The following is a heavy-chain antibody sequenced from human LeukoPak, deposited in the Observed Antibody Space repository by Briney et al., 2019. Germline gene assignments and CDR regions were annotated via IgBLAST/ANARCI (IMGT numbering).Heavy chain of an antibody. V-gene: IGHV3-30*01. Sequence: PGGSLRLSCAASGFTFSNYAMHWVRQAPGKGLEWVSLISSGGTYEYYADSVKGRFTISRDNSKNTLYLQLNSPRAEDTAVYYCARDSTYYYDSGSSGPHYFDNWGQGTLVTVSS. CDR1: GFTFSNYA. CDR3: ARDSTYYYDSGSSGPHYFDN. D-gene: IGHD3-10*01. J-gene: IGHJ4*02. CDR2: ISSGGTYE.